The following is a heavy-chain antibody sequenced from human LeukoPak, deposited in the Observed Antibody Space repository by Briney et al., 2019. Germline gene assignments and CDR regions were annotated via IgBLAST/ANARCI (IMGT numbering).Heavy chain of an antibody. CDR2: MSGSGGST. Sequence: GGSLRLSCAGSGFTFSSHAMSWVRQAPGKGLERVSAMSGSGGSTYYADSVKGRFTISRDNAKKSLYLQMNSLRAEDTAVYYCAKDYSKTSYYGSGTYYRPNWFDPWGQGTLVTVSS. J-gene: IGHJ5*02. D-gene: IGHD3-10*01. CDR1: GFTFSSHA. CDR3: AKDYSKTSYYGSGTYYRPNWFDP. V-gene: IGHV3-23*01.